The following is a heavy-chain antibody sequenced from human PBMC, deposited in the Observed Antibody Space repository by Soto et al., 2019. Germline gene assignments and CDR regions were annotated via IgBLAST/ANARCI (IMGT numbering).Heavy chain of an antibody. V-gene: IGHV1-8*01. J-gene: IGHJ6*03. D-gene: IGHD3-16*02. CDR3: ARIVAPYYYMDV. Sequence: ASVKVSCKASGYTFTSYDINWARQATGQGLEWMGWMNPNSGNTGYAQKFQGRVTMTRNTSISTAYMELSSLRSEDTAVYYCARIVAPYYYMDVWGKGTTVTVSS. CDR1: GYTFTSYD. CDR2: MNPNSGNT.